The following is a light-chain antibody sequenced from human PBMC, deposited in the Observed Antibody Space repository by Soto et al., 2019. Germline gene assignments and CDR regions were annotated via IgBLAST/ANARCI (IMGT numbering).Light chain of an antibody. Sequence: QSVLTQPPSASGTPGQKVALSCSGSSSNIGRYTVNWYRQLPGTAPTLLIYGNDQRPSGVPDRFSVSKSGTSVSLAISGLQSEDEGDYYCAVWDDGLNGLVFGGGTKVTVL. CDR2: GND. CDR3: AVWDDGLNGLV. V-gene: IGLV1-44*01. J-gene: IGLJ3*02. CDR1: SSNIGRYT.